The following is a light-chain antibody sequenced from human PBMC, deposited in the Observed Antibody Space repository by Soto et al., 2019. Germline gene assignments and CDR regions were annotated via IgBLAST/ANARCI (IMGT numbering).Light chain of an antibody. CDR3: QQYYSFPLT. V-gene: IGKV1-9*01. CDR2: AAS. CDR1: HDISTA. Sequence: DVQLTHSPSFLSASVGDRVTITCRASHDISTALAWYQQKPGEAPKVLIYAASTLQSGVPSRFSGSGSGTDFTLTISCLQSEDFATYYCQQYYSFPLTFGQGTRLEIK. J-gene: IGKJ5*01.